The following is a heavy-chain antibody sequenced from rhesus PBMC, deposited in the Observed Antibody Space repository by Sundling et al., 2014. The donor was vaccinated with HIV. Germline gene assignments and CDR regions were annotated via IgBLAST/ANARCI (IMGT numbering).Heavy chain of an antibody. Sequence: EVQLVETGGGLVQPGGSLKLSCAASGFTFSTYGMSWVRQAPGKGLEWVAVISYDGSKKYSADSVKDRFTISRDNSKNMLYLQMNNLKLEDTAVYYCASGDYYDSGLPLFDYWGQGVLVTVSS. J-gene: IGHJ4*01. V-gene: IGHV3-54*01. D-gene: IGHD3-28*01. CDR1: GFTFSTYG. CDR3: ASGDYYDSGLPLFDY. CDR2: ISYDGSKK.